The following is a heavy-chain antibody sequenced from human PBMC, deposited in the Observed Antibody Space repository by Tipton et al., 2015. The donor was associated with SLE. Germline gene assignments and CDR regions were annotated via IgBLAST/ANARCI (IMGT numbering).Heavy chain of an antibody. Sequence: TLSLTCAVYGGSFSGYYWSWIRQPPGKGLEWIGEINHSGSTNYNPSLKSRATISVDTSKNQFSLKLSSVTAADTAVYYCARDRSPLVDTAMVNAFDIWGQGTMVTVSS. V-gene: IGHV4-34*01. D-gene: IGHD5-18*01. CDR1: GGSFSGYY. CDR3: ARDRSPLVDTAMVNAFDI. CDR2: INHSGST. J-gene: IGHJ3*02.